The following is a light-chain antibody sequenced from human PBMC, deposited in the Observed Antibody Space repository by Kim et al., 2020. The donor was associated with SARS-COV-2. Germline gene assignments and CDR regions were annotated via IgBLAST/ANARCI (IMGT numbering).Light chain of an antibody. J-gene: IGKJ4*01. CDR2: GAS. CDR1: QNVINNF. Sequence: APGESATLSCRASQNVINNFLAWYQQRPGQAPKILIHGASSRATGIPVRFSGSGSGTDFSLTINNLEPEDSAVYYCQQYDSAPLTFGGGTKVDIK. CDR3: QQYDSAPLT. V-gene: IGKV3-20*01.